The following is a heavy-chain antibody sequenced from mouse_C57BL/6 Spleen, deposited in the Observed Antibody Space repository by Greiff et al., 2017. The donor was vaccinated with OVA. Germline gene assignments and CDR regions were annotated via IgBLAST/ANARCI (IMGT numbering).Heavy chain of an antibody. D-gene: IGHD2-4*01. V-gene: IGHV5-12*01. CDR2: ISNGGGST. CDR1: GFTFSDYY. Sequence: EVMLVESGGGLVQPGGSLKLSCAASGFTFSDYYMYWVRQTPEKRLEWVAYISNGGGSTYYPDTVKGRFTISRDNAKNTLYLQMSRLKSEDTAMYYCARQGAYDYDYFDYWGQGTTLTVSS. J-gene: IGHJ2*01. CDR3: ARQGAYDYDYFDY.